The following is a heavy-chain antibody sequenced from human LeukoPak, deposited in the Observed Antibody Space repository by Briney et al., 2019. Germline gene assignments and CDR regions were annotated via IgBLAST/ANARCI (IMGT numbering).Heavy chain of an antibody. CDR2: INPNSGGT. CDR1: GYTFTGYY. Sequence: ASVKVSCKASGYTFTGYYMHWVRQAPGQGLEWMGWINPNSGGTNYAQKFQGRVTMTRDTSISTAYMELSRLRSDDTAVYYCAREGRIYGDYAAFDYWGQGTLVTVSS. J-gene: IGHJ4*02. D-gene: IGHD4-17*01. CDR3: AREGRIYGDYAAFDY. V-gene: IGHV1-2*02.